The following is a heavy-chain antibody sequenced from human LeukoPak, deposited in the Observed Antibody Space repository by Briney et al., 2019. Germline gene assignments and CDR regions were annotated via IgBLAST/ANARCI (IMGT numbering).Heavy chain of an antibody. Sequence: GGSLRLSCAASGFTFSSYSMNWVRQAPGKGLEWVSYISSSSSTIYYADSVKGRFTISRDNAKNSLYLQMNSLRAEDTAVYYCATQPYSSGWYRYYYYGMDVWGQGTTVTVSS. D-gene: IGHD6-19*01. CDR2: ISSSSSTI. CDR3: ATQPYSSGWYRYYYYGMDV. V-gene: IGHV3-48*04. J-gene: IGHJ6*02. CDR1: GFTFSSYS.